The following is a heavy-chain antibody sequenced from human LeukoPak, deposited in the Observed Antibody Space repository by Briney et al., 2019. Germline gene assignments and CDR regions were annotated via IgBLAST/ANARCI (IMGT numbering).Heavy chain of an antibody. J-gene: IGHJ6*03. D-gene: IGHD2-2*01. CDR2: IYYSGST. V-gene: IGHV4-39*01. CDR1: GGSISSSSYY. CDR3: NVVVVPAAPIYYMDV. Sequence: TSETLSLTCTVSGGSISSSSYYWGWIRQPPGKGRQWIGSIYYSGSTHYNPSLKSRVTISVDTSKNQFSLKLSSVTAADTAVYYCNVVVVPAAPIYYMDVWGKGTTVTVSS.